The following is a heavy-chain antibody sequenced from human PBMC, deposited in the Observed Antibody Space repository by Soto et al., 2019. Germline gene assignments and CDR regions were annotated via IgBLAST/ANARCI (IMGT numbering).Heavy chain of an antibody. J-gene: IGHJ3*02. CDR2: IDSDGSST. Sequence: GGSLRLSCAASGFTFSSYWMHWVRQTPEKGLVWVSHIDSDGSSTTYADSVKGRFTISRDNAENTLYLQMNSLRAEDTAVYYCARSPITMIVVAHDAFDIWGQGTMVTVSS. CDR3: ARSPITMIVVAHDAFDI. CDR1: GFTFSSYW. V-gene: IGHV3-74*01. D-gene: IGHD3-22*01.